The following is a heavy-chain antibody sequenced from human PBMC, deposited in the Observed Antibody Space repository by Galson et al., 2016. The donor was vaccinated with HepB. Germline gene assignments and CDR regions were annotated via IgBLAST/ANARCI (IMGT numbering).Heavy chain of an antibody. Sequence: SLRLSCATSGFVLSDYHMDWVRQTPGTGLEWLGRSRNKARSYTTEYAASLKGRFTISRDESRNSLYLQMNSLKIEDPAVYYCARTSYLGIWDPFDSWGQGALVTVSS. D-gene: IGHD2-21*01. CDR2: SRNKARSYTT. J-gene: IGHJ4*02. V-gene: IGHV3-72*01. CDR1: GFVLSDYH. CDR3: ARTSYLGIWDPFDS.